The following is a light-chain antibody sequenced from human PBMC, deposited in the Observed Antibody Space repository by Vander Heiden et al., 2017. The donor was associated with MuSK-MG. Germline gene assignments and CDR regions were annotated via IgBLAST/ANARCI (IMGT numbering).Light chain of an antibody. CDR1: ESISSW. J-gene: IGKJ4*02. CDR3: QPCKWFTVT. Sequence: DIQMTKSPSTLSASVGDRVTITCRASESISSWLVWYEPKPGTAPEPLPYMASNLESVRPSRVSGSGSGTVFTRTSSSVQPYDVSTYYRQPCKWFTVTFGEGTKVEMK. V-gene: IGKV1-5*03. CDR2: MAS.